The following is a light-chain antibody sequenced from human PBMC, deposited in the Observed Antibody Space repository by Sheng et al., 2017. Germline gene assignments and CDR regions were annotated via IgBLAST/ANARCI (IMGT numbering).Light chain of an antibody. Sequence: DIVMTQSPDSLAVSLGERATINCKASQSVLNRSNNKNSLAWYQQKSGQPPKLLFYWASTREHRIPDRFSGSGSGTDFTLTISSLQAEDVAVYYCQQYHSPSRTFGGGTKVEI. CDR3: QQYHSPSRT. V-gene: IGKV4-1*01. CDR2: WAS. CDR1: QSVLNRSNNKNS. J-gene: IGKJ4*01.